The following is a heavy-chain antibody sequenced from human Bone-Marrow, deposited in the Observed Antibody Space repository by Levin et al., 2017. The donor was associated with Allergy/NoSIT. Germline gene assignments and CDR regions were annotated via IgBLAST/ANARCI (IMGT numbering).Heavy chain of an antibody. V-gene: IGHV3-43D*03. Sequence: PGGSLRLSCVASGFTFDDYAMHWVRQAPGKGLEWVSLVSWDGGSTYYADSVKGRFSISRDKTKNSLYLHMNSLRPEDTALYYCAKAMEASSLFDSWGQGTLVTVSS. J-gene: IGHJ4*02. D-gene: IGHD6-6*01. CDR3: AKAMEASSLFDS. CDR1: GFTFDDYA. CDR2: VSWDGGST.